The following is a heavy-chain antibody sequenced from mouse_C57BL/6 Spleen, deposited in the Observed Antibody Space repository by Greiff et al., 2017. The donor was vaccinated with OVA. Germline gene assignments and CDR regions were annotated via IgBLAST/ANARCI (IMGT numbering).Heavy chain of an antibody. CDR2: IYPGDGDT. J-gene: IGHJ3*01. CDR1: GYAFSSSW. D-gene: IGHD1-1*01. CDR3: ARERDYYGSSLAWFAY. V-gene: IGHV1-82*01. Sequence: VQLQQSGPELVKPGASVKISCKASGYAFSSSWMNWVKQRPGKGLAWIGRIYPGDGDTKYNGKFKGKATLTADKSSSTAYMQLSSLTSEDSAVYFCARERDYYGSSLAWFAYWGQGTLVTVSA.